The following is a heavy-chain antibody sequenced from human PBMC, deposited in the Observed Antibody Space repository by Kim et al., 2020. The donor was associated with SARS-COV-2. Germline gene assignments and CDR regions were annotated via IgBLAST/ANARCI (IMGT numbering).Heavy chain of an antibody. Sequence: GGSLRLSCAASGFTFSSYWMSWVRQAPGKGLEWVANIKQDGSEKYYVDSVKGRFTISRDNAKNSLYLQMNSLRAEDTAVYYCARVNDPSHCSGGSCYFVWAYYYYYGMDVWGQGTTVTVSS. CDR2: IKQDGSEK. CDR1: GFTFSSYW. CDR3: ARVNDPSHCSGGSCYFVWAYYYYYGMDV. J-gene: IGHJ6*02. V-gene: IGHV3-7*03. D-gene: IGHD2-15*01.